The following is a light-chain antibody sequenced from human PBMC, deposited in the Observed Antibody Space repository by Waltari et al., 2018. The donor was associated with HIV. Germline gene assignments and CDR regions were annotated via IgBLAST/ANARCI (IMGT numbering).Light chain of an antibody. V-gene: IGLV2-11*01. Sequence: QSALTPPRSVSGSPGQSVSISCTGTSSDVGGYNFVSWYQQHPGKAPKLLIYDITKRPSGVPDRFSGSKSGHTASLTISGLQSEDEADYYCCSYAGSYTFVFGSGTKVTVL. J-gene: IGLJ1*01. CDR3: CSYAGSYTFV. CDR1: SSDVGGYNF. CDR2: DIT.